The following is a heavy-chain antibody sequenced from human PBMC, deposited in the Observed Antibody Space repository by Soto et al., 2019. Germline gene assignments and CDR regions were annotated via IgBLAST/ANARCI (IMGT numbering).Heavy chain of an antibody. CDR1: GFTFSKYG. J-gene: IGHJ4*02. CDR2: IWNDGIRK. Sequence: VQLVESGGGMVQPGTSLRLSCAASGFTFSKYGMHWVRQAPGKGLEWGALIWNDGIRKVYVDSVKGRFTISRDNSKNTLDLQMNNLRDEDTAVYYCARDDDNDANALDYWGPGTLVTVSS. V-gene: IGHV3-33*01. CDR3: ARDDDNDANALDY.